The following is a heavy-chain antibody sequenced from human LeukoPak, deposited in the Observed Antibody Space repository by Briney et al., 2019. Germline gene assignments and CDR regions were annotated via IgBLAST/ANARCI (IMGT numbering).Heavy chain of an antibody. CDR2: ISYDGSNK. J-gene: IGHJ4*02. CDR1: GFTFSSYD. Sequence: PGRSLRLSCAASGFTFSSYDLHWVRQAPGKGLEWVAVISYDGSNKYYADSVKGRFTISRDNSKNPLYLQMNSLRAEDTAVYYCAKEGSVATIDYWGQGTLVTVSS. V-gene: IGHV3-30*18. D-gene: IGHD5-12*01. CDR3: AKEGSVATIDY.